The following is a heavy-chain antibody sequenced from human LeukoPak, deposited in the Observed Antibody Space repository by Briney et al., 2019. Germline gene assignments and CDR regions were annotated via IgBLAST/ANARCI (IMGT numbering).Heavy chain of an antibody. V-gene: IGHV4-61*08. CDR3: ARSSGQLGYFDY. CDR2: IYYSGST. J-gene: IGHJ4*02. CDR1: GGSISSGGYY. D-gene: IGHD6-13*01. Sequence: SQTLSLTCTVSGGSISSGGYYWSWIRQPPGKGLEWFGYIYYSGSTNYNPSLKSRVTISVDTSKNQFSLKLRSVTAADTAVYYCARSSGQLGYFDYWGQGTLVTVSS.